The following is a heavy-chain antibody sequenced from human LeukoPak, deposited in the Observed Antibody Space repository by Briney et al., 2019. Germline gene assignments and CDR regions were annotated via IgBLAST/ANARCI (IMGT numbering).Heavy chain of an antibody. V-gene: IGHV3-11*04. CDR3: ARGDFYDFWSGYYVRNSRRFDY. J-gene: IGHJ4*02. CDR1: GFTFSDYY. D-gene: IGHD3-3*01. Sequence: GGSLRLSCAASGFTFSDYYTSWIRQAPGKGLEWVSYISSSGSTIYYADSVKGRFTISRDSAKNSLYLQMNSLRAEDTAVYYCARGDFYDFWSGYYVRNSRRFDYWGQGTLVTVSS. CDR2: ISSSGSTI.